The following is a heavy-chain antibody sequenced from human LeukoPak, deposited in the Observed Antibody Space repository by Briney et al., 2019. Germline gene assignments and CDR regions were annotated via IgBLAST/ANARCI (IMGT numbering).Heavy chain of an antibody. D-gene: IGHD5-24*01. J-gene: IGHJ4*02. Sequence: ASVKVSCKASGYTFTGYYMHWVRQAPGQGLEWMGWINPNSGGTNYAQKFQGRVTMTRDTSISTAYMELSRLRSDDTAVYYCARDYGTRDGYNYGYWGQGTLVTVSS. CDR2: INPNSGGT. CDR1: GYTFTGYY. V-gene: IGHV1-2*02. CDR3: ARDYGTRDGYNYGY.